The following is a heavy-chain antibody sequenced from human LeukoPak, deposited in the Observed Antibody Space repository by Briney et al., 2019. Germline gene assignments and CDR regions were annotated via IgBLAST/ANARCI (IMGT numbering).Heavy chain of an antibody. CDR3: ARGFPPRRNYDSSGYYSYYFDY. D-gene: IGHD3-22*01. Sequence: ASVKVSCKASGYTFTSYGLTWVRQAPGQGLEWMGWISAYNGHTKYPQKLQGRVTTTTDTSTSTAYMELRSLRSDDTAVYYCARGFPPRRNYDSSGYYSYYFDYWGQGTLVTVSS. V-gene: IGHV1-18*01. J-gene: IGHJ4*02. CDR1: GYTFTSYG. CDR2: ISAYNGHT.